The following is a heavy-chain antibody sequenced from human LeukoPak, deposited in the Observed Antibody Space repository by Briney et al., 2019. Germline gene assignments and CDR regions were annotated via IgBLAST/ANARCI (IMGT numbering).Heavy chain of an antibody. Sequence: PGGSLRLSCAASGFTFSNAWMSWVRQAPGKGPEWVGRIKSKTDGGTTDYAAPVKGRFTISRDDSKNTLYLQINSLKTADTAVYYCTTVPVLLWFGELLFVDYWGQGTLVTVSS. CDR3: TTVPVLLWFGELLFVDY. CDR2: IKSKTDGGTT. V-gene: IGHV3-15*01. J-gene: IGHJ4*02. CDR1: GFTFSNAW. D-gene: IGHD3-10*01.